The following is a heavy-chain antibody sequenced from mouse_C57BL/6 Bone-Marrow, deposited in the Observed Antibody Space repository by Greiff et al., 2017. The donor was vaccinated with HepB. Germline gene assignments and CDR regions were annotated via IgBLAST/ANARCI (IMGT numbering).Heavy chain of an antibody. CDR2: ISDGGSYT. CDR1: GFTFSSYA. Sequence: DVQLVESGGGLVKPGGSLKLSCAASGFTFSSYAMSWVRQTPEKRLEWVATISDGGSYTYYPDNVKGRFTISRDNAKNNLYLQMSHLKSEDTAMYYCAREDYDFFAYWGQGTLVTVSA. V-gene: IGHV5-4*01. J-gene: IGHJ3*01. CDR3: AREDYDFFAY. D-gene: IGHD2-4*01.